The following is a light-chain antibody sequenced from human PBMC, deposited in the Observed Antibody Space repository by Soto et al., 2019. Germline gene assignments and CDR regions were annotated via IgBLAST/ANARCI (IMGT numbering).Light chain of an antibody. J-gene: IGKJ1*01. V-gene: IGKV2-28*01. CDR3: QQRSIWPWT. CDR2: DTS. Sequence: DIVMTQSPLSLSVTPGEPASISCRSSQSLLHSNGYNYVDWYLQKPGQSPQLLIYDTSDRATGIPARFSGSGSGTDFTLTISSLEPEDFAVFYCQQRSIWPWTFGQGTKVDIK. CDR1: QSLLHSNGYNY.